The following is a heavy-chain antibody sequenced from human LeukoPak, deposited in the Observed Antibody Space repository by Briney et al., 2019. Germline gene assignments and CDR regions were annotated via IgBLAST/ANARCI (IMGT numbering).Heavy chain of an antibody. Sequence: GGSLRLSCSASGFTFSSYAMHWVRQAPGKGLEYVSAISGDGRGTYYADSVKGRFTISRDNSKNTLYLQMSSLKTEDTAVYYCVKGLAAAGLYIGDYWGQGTLVTVSS. D-gene: IGHD6-13*01. CDR1: GFTFSSYA. J-gene: IGHJ4*02. V-gene: IGHV3-64D*09. CDR2: ISGDGRGT. CDR3: VKGLAAAGLYIGDY.